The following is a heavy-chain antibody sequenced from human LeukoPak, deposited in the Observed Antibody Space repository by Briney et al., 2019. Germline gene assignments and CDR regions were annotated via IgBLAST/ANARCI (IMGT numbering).Heavy chain of an antibody. J-gene: IGHJ4*02. CDR1: GFTFTTCA. Sequence: GGSLTLSCAASGFTFTTCAMNWVRQAPGKGLEWVSTITISGDRTFYTDSVKGRFTISRDNSKNTLYLQMNNLRAEDTAIYYCTKDRPGEGSSTWYFDYWGQGAVDADSS. CDR2: ITISGDRT. V-gene: IGHV3-23*01. D-gene: IGHD6-13*01. CDR3: TKDRPGEGSSTWYFDY.